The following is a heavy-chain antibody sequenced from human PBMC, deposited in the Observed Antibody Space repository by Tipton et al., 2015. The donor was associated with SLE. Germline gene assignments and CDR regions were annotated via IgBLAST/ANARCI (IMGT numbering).Heavy chain of an antibody. CDR3: ARGFFDSSGYSNPFDI. CDR2: IYYSGRT. CDR1: GDSITTTGSY. Sequence: TLSLTCIVSGDSITTTGSYWGWIRQPPGKGLEWIGIIYYSGRTHYNPSLKRRVTLSVDTSKNQFSVNLSSVTAADTAFYYCARGFFDSSGYSNPFDIWGQGTMVTVSS. D-gene: IGHD3-22*01. V-gene: IGHV4-39*07. J-gene: IGHJ3*02.